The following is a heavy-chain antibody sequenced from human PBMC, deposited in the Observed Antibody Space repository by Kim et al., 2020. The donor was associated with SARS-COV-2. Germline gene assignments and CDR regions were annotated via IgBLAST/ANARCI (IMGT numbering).Heavy chain of an antibody. CDR3: ARERSSGLRPFDL. CDR2: IYYSGST. CDR1: GGSISSGGYY. J-gene: IGHJ2*01. D-gene: IGHD3-22*01. V-gene: IGHV4-31*03. Sequence: SETLSLTCTVSGGSISSGGYYWSWIRQHPGKGLEWIGYIYYSGSTYYNPYLKSRVTISVDTSKNQFSLKLSSVTAADTAVYYCARERSSGLRPFDLWGRGTLGTVSS.